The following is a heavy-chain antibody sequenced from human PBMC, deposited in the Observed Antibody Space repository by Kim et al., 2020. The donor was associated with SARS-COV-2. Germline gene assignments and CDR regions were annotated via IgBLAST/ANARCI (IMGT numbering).Heavy chain of an antibody. Sequence: GGSLRLSCAASGFTFSNAWMSWVRQAPGKGLEWVGRIKSKTDGGTTDYAAPVKGRFTISRDDSKNTLYLQMNSLKTEDTAVYYCTATLIVVVPAADEYYYYGMDVWGQGTTVTVSS. CDR2: IKSKTDGGTT. V-gene: IGHV3-15*01. CDR1: GFTFSNAW. D-gene: IGHD2-2*01. J-gene: IGHJ6*02. CDR3: TATLIVVVPAADEYYYYGMDV.